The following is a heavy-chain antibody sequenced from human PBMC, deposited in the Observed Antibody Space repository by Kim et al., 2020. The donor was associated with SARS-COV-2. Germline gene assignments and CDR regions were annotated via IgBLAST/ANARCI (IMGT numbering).Heavy chain of an antibody. V-gene: IGHV3-23*01. Sequence: DSVKGRLTISRDNSKNTLYLQMNSLRAEDTAVYYCAKEDVDTAMVRRFDPWGQGTLVTVSS. J-gene: IGHJ5*02. D-gene: IGHD5-18*01. CDR3: AKEDVDTAMVRRFDP.